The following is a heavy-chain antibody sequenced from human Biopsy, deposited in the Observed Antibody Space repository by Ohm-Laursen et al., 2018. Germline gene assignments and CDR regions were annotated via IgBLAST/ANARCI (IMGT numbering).Heavy chain of an antibody. CDR3: ARRPYGGTRYWYFDL. CDR1: GGSVSSGGFY. D-gene: IGHD4-23*01. CDR2: IYYSWTT. V-gene: IGHV4-31*01. J-gene: IGHJ2*01. Sequence: TLSLTCTVSGGSVSSGGFYWSWIRQHPGKGLEWIGYIYYSWTTYYNPSLKSLVTISVDTSKNQFSLKLNSVTAADTAVYYCARRPYGGTRYWYFDLWGRGTLVTVSS.